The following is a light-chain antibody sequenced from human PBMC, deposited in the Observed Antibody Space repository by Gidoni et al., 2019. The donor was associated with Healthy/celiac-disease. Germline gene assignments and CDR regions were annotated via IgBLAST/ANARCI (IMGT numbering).Light chain of an antibody. CDR2: GNS. V-gene: IGLV1-40*01. CDR1: SSNIGAGYD. CDR3: QSYASSLSGVV. J-gene: IGLJ2*01. Sequence: QSVLTQPPSVSGAPGQRVTISCTGSSSNIGAGYDVHWYQQLPGTAPKLLLYGNSNRPSGVPDRFPGSKSGTSASLAITGLQTGDEADYYCQSYASSLSGVVFGGVTKLTVL.